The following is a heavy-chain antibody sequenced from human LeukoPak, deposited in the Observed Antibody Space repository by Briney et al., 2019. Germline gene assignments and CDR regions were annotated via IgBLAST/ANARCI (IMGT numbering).Heavy chain of an antibody. CDR2: IHRGGNT. J-gene: IGHJ4*02. Sequence: GGSLRLSCAASGFTVSGNYMSWVRQAPGKGLEWLSVIHRGGNTYYADSVKGRFTISRDSSKNTVFLQMDSLRAEDTAVYYCARDPGYGLGVDYGDYWGQGTLVAVSS. D-gene: IGHD3-10*01. V-gene: IGHV3-66*01. CDR1: GFTVSGNY. CDR3: ARDPGYGLGVDYGDY.